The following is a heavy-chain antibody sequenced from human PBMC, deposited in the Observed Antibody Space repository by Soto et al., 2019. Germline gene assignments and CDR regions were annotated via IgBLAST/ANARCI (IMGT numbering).Heavy chain of an antibody. V-gene: IGHV1-69*12. J-gene: IGHJ6*02. D-gene: IGHD2-2*01. CDR2: IIPIFDTA. Sequence: QVQLVQSGAEVKKPGSSVKVSCKASGGTFSSYAISWVRQAPGQGLEWMGGIIPIFDTANYAQKVQGGVTITADESTSTDYMEMSSLRSEDTAVYYCARHDCISSSCYYYYYYGMDVWGQGTTVTVSS. CDR1: GGTFSSYA. CDR3: ARHDCISSSCYYYYYYGMDV.